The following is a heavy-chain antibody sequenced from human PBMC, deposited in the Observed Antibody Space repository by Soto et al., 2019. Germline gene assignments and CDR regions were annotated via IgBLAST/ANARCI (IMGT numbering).Heavy chain of an antibody. CDR3: ARRRRDILTSSPETLDY. CDR2: IFPGDSDT. CDR1: GYSFTTQW. J-gene: IGHJ4*02. D-gene: IGHD3-9*01. V-gene: IGHV5-51*01. Sequence: GESLKIYCKRSGYSFTTQWIGWVSQMPGKGLEWMGIIFPGDSDTRYSPSFQGQVTISADKSISTAYLQWSRLRASDTAIYYCARRRRDILTSSPETLDYWGQGTLVTASS.